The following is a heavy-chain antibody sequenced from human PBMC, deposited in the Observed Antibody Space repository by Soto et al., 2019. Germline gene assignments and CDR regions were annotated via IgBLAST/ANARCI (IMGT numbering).Heavy chain of an antibody. J-gene: IGHJ3*02. CDR3: ASCQGCAYRSYDSSGYGTGQAFDI. CDR2: IYYSGST. V-gene: IGHV4-59*12. D-gene: IGHD3-22*01. Sequence: KPSETLSLTCTVSGGSISSYYWSWIRQPPGKGLEWIGYIYYSGSTNYNPSLKSRVTISVDTSKNQFSLKLSSVTAADTAVYYCASCQGCAYRSYDSSGYGTGQAFDIWGQGTMVTVSS. CDR1: GGSISSYY.